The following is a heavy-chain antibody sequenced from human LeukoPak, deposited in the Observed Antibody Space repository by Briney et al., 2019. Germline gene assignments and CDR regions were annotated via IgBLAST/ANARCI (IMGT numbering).Heavy chain of an antibody. CDR3: ARSPANLDDYGDLMHPGYFDY. J-gene: IGHJ4*02. Sequence: SVKVSCKASGGTFSSYAISWLRQAPGQGLEWMGGFIPILGIANYAQKFQGRVTITADKSTSTAYMELSSLRSEDTAVYYCARSPANLDDYGDLMHPGYFDYWGQGTLVTVSS. V-gene: IGHV1-69*04. CDR1: GGTFSSYA. CDR2: FIPILGIA. D-gene: IGHD4-17*01.